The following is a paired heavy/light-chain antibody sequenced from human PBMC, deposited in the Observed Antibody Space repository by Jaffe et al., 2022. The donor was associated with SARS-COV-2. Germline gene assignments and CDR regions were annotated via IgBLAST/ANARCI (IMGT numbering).Heavy chain of an antibody. Sequence: QVQLVQSGAEVKKPGASVKVSCKASGYTFTSYGISWVRQAPGQGLEWMGWISAYNGNTNYAQKLQGRVTMTTDTSTSTAYMELRSLRSDDTAVYYCARDEGPARVPTSVYYYGMDVWGQGTTVTVSS. CDR3: ARDEGPARVPTSVYYYGMDV. CDR1: GYTFTSYG. J-gene: IGHJ6*02. V-gene: IGHV1-18*01. D-gene: IGHD6-6*01. CDR2: ISAYNGNT.
Light chain of an antibody. J-gene: IGKJ3*01. V-gene: IGKV2-28*01. CDR2: LGS. CDR3: MQALQTPQT. Sequence: DIVMTQSPLSLPVTPGEPASISCRSSQSLLHSNGYNYLDWYLQKPGQSPQLLIYLGSNRASGVPDRFSGSGSGTDFTLKISRVEAEDVGVYYCMQALQTPQTFGPGTKVDIK. CDR1: QSLLHSNGYNY.